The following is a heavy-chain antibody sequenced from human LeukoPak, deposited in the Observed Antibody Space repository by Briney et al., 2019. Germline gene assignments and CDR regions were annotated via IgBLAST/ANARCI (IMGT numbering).Heavy chain of an antibody. Sequence: PSETLSLTCAVYGGSLSGYYWSWFRQPPGKGLEWIGEVNHRGSTNYNPSLKSRVTISVDTSKNQFSLKLSSVTAADTAVYYCAREIIVARGAFDIWGQGTMVTASS. D-gene: IGHD5-12*01. J-gene: IGHJ3*02. CDR3: AREIIVARGAFDI. V-gene: IGHV4-34*01. CDR1: GGSLSGYY. CDR2: VNHRGST.